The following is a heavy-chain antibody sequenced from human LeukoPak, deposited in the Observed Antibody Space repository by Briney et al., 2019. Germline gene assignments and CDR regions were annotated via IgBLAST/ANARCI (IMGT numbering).Heavy chain of an antibody. J-gene: IGHJ4*02. CDR3: AKDMGYSSGWYRFDY. D-gene: IGHD6-19*01. CDR2: ISWNSGNI. V-gene: IGHV3-9*01. CDR1: GFTFDDYA. Sequence: PGGSLRLSCAASGFTFDDYAMHWVRHAPGKGLEWVSGISWNSGNIGYADSVKGRFTISRDNAKNSLYLQMNSLRAEDTALYYCAKDMGYSSGWYRFDYWGQGTLVTVSS.